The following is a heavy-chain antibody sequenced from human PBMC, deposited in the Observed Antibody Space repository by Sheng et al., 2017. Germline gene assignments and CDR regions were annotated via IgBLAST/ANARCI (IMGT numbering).Heavy chain of an antibody. V-gene: IGHV1-69*10. CDR2: IIPILGIA. Sequence: QVQLVQSGAEVKKPGSSVKVSCKASGGTFSSYAISWVRQAPGQGLEWMGGIIPILGIANYAQKFQGRVTITADKSTSTAYMELSSLRSEDTAVYYCARAGGSSGYYGVYYFDYWGQGTLVTVSS. J-gene: IGHJ4*02. D-gene: IGHD3-22*01. CDR1: GGTFSSYA. CDR3: ARAGGSSGYYGVYYFDY.